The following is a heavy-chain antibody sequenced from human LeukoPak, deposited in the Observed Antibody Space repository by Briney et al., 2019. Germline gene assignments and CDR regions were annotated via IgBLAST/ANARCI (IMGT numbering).Heavy chain of an antibody. J-gene: IGHJ4*02. CDR2: INSDGSST. V-gene: IGHV3-74*01. Sequence: GGSLRLSCAASGFTLSSYWMHWVRQAPGKELVWVSRINSDGSSTSYADSVKGRFTISGDNAKNTLYLQMNSLRAEDTAVYYCASTYSSSWLAYWGQGTLVTVSS. CDR1: GFTLSSYW. CDR3: ASTYSSSWLAY. D-gene: IGHD6-13*01.